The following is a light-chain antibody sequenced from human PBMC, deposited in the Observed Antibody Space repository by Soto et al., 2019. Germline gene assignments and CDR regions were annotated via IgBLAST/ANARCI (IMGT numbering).Light chain of an antibody. J-gene: IGLJ1*01. CDR3: QTSDSGLFGLI. CDR2: GTS. CDR1: NSNIGTGFD. V-gene: IGLV1-40*01. Sequence: QSVLTQPPSVSGAPGQRVTIACTGNNSNIGTGFDVHWYRHFPGAAPKLLLSGTSHRPSGVPDRFSGSKSGTSASLAIIGLQADDEADYYCQTSDSGLFGLIFGTGTKLTVL.